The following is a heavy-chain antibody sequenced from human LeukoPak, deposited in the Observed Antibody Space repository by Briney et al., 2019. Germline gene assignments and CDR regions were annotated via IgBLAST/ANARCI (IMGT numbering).Heavy chain of an antibody. J-gene: IGHJ6*02. CDR3: GKDRNYYYHGIDV. Sequence: GGSLRLSCAASGFTFSSYGMHWVRQAPGKGLEWVAVISYDGSNKYYADSVKGRFTISRDNSKNTLYLQMNGLTAEDSAVYYCGKDRNYYYHGIDVWGQGTTVTVSS. V-gene: IGHV3-30*18. CDR2: ISYDGSNK. CDR1: GFTFSSYG.